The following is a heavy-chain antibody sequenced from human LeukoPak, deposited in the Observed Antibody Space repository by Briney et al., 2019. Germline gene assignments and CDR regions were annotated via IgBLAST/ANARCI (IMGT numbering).Heavy chain of an antibody. V-gene: IGHV4-34*01. CDR1: GGSFSGYY. Sequence: PSETLSLTCAVSGGSFSGYYWTWIRQPPGKGLEWIGEINHSGSTNYNPSLKSRVTISVDTSKNQSSLKLSSVTAADTAVYYCARARPYYYYGMDVWGQGTTVTVSS. CDR3: ARARPYYYYGMDV. J-gene: IGHJ6*02. CDR2: INHSGST.